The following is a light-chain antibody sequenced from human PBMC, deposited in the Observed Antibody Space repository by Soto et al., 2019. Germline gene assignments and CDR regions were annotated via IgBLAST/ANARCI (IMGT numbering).Light chain of an antibody. Sequence: IQLTHSPSFLSPSVADIVTITCRASQGISNYLAWYQQKAGKAPKLLIHSASTLQNGVPSRFSGSGSGTEFTLTISSLQPEDLATYYCQHRYSYPLTFGGGTKVDIK. CDR1: QGISNY. J-gene: IGKJ4*01. CDR3: QHRYSYPLT. V-gene: IGKV1-9*01. CDR2: SAS.